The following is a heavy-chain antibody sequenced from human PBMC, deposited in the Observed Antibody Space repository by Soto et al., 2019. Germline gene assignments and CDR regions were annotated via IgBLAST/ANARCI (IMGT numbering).Heavy chain of an antibody. Sequence: VWSLRLSCATSGFTFSDYVMHWVRQAPGKGLEWVAVLWYHGSDKFYADSVKGRFKISRDNSKNTLYLQMNSLRAEDTAVYYCARVIVGTTTFVDYWGHGTMVTLSS. CDR3: ARVIVGTTTFVDY. V-gene: IGHV3-33*01. D-gene: IGHD1-26*01. CDR2: LWYHGSDK. J-gene: IGHJ4*01. CDR1: GFTFSDYV.